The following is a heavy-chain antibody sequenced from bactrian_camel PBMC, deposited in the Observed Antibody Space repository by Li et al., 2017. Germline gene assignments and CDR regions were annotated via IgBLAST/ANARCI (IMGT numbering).Heavy chain of an antibody. D-gene: IGHD1*01. J-gene: IGHJ4*01. V-gene: IGHV3S26*01. CDR3: ATQGGRWDSCLEAAYTY. CDR1: GFTSVSGC. Sequence: QLESGGGLVQPGGSLRLSCVVSGFTSVSGCMGWFRQAPGKEREGVATIDSDGRISYADTAKGRFIISQDNAKNTLYLQMNSLKPEDTAMYSCATQGGRWDSCLEAAYTYWGQGTQVTVS. CDR2: IDSDGRI.